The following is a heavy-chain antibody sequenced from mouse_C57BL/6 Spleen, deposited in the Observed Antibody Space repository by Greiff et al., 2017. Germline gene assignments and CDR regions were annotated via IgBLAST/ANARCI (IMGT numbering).Heavy chain of an antibody. V-gene: IGHV1-53*01. CDR3: ARILLPYYFDY. CDR1: GYTFTSYW. D-gene: IGHD1-1*01. Sequence: VQLQQPGTELVKPGASVKLSCKASGYTFTSYWMHWVKQRPGQGLEWIGNINPSNGGTIYNQKFKGKATLTVDKSSSTAYMELRSLTSEDTAVYYCARILLPYYFDYWGQGTTLTVSS. CDR2: INPSNGGT. J-gene: IGHJ2*01.